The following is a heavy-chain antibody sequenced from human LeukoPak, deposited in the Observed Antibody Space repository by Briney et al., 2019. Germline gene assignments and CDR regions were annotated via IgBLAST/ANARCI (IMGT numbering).Heavy chain of an antibody. CDR1: GFTFTNYW. V-gene: IGHV3-7*01. CDR2: IEQDGSEK. D-gene: IGHD5-12*01. CDR3: ARVHGDYNYFYMDV. J-gene: IGHJ6*03. Sequence: GGSLRLSCAASGFTFTNYWMSWVRQAPGKGLEWVANIEQDGSEKYYVDSVKGRFTISRDSAKNSLYLQMNSLRAEDTAVYYCARVHGDYNYFYMDVWGKGTTVTVSS.